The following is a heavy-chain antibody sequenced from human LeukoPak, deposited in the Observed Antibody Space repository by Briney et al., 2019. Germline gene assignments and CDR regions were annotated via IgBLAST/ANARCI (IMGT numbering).Heavy chain of an antibody. CDR3: ATEGCTNGVCYSDYFDY. D-gene: IGHD2-8*01. CDR1: GFTFSSYS. V-gene: IGHV3-33*08. J-gene: IGHJ4*02. CDR2: IWYDGSNK. Sequence: PGGSLRLSCAASGFTFSSYSMNWVRQAPGKGLEWVAVIWYDGSNKYYADSVKGRFTISRDNSKNTLYLQMNSLRAEDTAVYYCATEGCTNGVCYSDYFDYWGQGTLVTVSS.